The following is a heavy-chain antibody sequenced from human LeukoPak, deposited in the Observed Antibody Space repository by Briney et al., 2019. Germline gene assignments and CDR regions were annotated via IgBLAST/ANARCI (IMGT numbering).Heavy chain of an antibody. D-gene: IGHD5-12*01. J-gene: IGHJ4*02. CDR2: ISSSSSYI. V-gene: IGHV3-21*04. Sequence: GGSLRLSCAASGFTFSSYSMNWVRQAPGKGLEWVSSISSSSSYIYYADSVKGRFTISRDNAKNPLYLQMNSLRAEDTALYHCARNGYDFVLFDYWGQGTLVTVSS. CDR3: ARNGYDFVLFDY. CDR1: GFTFSSYS.